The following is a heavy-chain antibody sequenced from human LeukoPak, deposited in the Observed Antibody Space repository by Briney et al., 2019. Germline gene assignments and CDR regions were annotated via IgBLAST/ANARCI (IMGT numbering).Heavy chain of an antibody. Sequence: ASVKVSCKASGYVFTSHYIHWVRQAPGQGLEWMGRINPNSGGTNYAQKFQGRVTITADESTSTAYMELSSLRSEDTAVYYCARDGSTSGSYAYWGQGTLVTVSS. CDR1: GYVFTSHY. J-gene: IGHJ4*02. CDR2: INPNSGGT. V-gene: IGHV1-2*06. D-gene: IGHD1-26*01. CDR3: ARDGSTSGSYAY.